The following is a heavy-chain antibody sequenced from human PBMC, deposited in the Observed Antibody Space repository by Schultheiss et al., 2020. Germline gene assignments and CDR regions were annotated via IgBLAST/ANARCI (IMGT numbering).Heavy chain of an antibody. CDR3: ASIIRGVIIGRNWFDP. V-gene: IGHV4-34*01. J-gene: IGHJ5*02. D-gene: IGHD3-10*01. CDR1: GGSFSGYY. Sequence: SQTLSLTCAVYGGSFSGYYWSWIRQPPGKGLEWIGNIYYTGSTYSNPSLKSRVTLSTDTSNNQFSLKLTSVTAADTAVYYCASIIRGVIIGRNWFDPWGQGTLVTVSS. CDR2: IYYTGST.